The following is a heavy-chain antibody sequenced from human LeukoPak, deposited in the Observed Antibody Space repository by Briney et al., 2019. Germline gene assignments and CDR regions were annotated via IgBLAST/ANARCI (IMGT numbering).Heavy chain of an antibody. D-gene: IGHD6-13*01. Sequence: GASVKVSCKASGYTFTDYYIHWVRQAPGQGLEWMGLINPHGSGTAYAQKFQGRVTMTRDTSTSTVYIDLSSLRSEDTAVYHCTRALYSSSWYFVYWGQGTLVTVSS. CDR2: INPHGSGT. V-gene: IGHV1-46*01. CDR1: GYTFTDYY. J-gene: IGHJ4*01. CDR3: TRALYSSSWYFVY.